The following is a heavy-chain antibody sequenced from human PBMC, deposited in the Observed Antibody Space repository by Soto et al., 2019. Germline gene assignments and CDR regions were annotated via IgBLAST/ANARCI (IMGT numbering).Heavy chain of an antibody. CDR3: ARDSRGYSYGYSYFAY. V-gene: IGHV4-59*01. CDR2: IYYSGST. J-gene: IGHJ4*02. D-gene: IGHD5-18*01. CDR1: GGSISSYY. Sequence: SETLSLTCTVSGGSISSYYWSWIRQPPGKGLEWIGYIYYSGSTNYNPSLKSRVTISVDTSKNQFSLKLSSVTAADTAVYYCARDSRGYSYGYSYFAYWGQGTLVTVS.